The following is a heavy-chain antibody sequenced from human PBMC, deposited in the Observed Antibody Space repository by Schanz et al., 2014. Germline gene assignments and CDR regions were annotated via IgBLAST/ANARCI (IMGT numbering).Heavy chain of an antibody. J-gene: IGHJ5*02. Sequence: EVPLVESGGGLVKPGGSLRLSCAASGFTFSNYSMNWVRQAPGKGLEWVSSISSTSSYIFYADSVKGRFTISRDNAKNSLYLQMNSLRAEDTALYFCARCMGEWLIYPNWFDPWGQGTLVTVSS. V-gene: IGHV3-21*01. CDR3: ARCMGEWLIYPNWFDP. CDR2: ISSTSSYI. D-gene: IGHD3-3*01. CDR1: GFTFSNYS.